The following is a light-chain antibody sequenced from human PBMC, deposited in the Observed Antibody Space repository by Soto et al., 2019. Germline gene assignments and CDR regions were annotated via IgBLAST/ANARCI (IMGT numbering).Light chain of an antibody. CDR1: PIGTRS. CDR2: EDS. Sequence: SYELTQPPSVSVAPGQSATITCGGGPIGTRSLHWYQQKPGQAPVLVVYEDSDRPSGIPDRFSGSNSGSTATLTISRVEAGDEADYYCQVSDGGRDEWVFGGGTKVTVL. CDR3: QVSDGGRDEWV. V-gene: IGLV3-21*02. J-gene: IGLJ3*02.